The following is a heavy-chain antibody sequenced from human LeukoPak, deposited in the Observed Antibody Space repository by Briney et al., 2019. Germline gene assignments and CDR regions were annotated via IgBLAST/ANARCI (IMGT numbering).Heavy chain of an antibody. CDR1: GFTFSNAW. Sequence: GGSLRLSCVASGFTFSNAWMSWVRQAPGKGLEWVGRIKGKNYGRSSDYAAPVKGRFTISIDDSKNTLPLQMNSLKTEDTAVYYCATDGAYYDSTGFDAFDLWGKGRLVSVS. CDR3: ATDGAYYDSTGFDAFDL. D-gene: IGHD3-22*01. CDR2: IKGKNYGRSS. J-gene: IGHJ3*01. V-gene: IGHV3-15*01.